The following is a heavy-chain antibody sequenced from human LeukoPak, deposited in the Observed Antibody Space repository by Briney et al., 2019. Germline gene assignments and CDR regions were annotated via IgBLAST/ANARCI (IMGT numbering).Heavy chain of an antibody. J-gene: IGHJ4*02. Sequence: GKSLKISCKGSGYSFTSYWIGWVRQMPGKGLEWMGIIYPGDSDTRYSPSFQGQVTISADKSISTAYLQWSSLKASDTAMYYCARLMSNYYDSSGYEGAADYWGQGTLVTVSS. CDR2: IYPGDSDT. D-gene: IGHD3-22*01. CDR3: ARLMSNYYDSSGYEGAADY. CDR1: GYSFTSYW. V-gene: IGHV5-51*01.